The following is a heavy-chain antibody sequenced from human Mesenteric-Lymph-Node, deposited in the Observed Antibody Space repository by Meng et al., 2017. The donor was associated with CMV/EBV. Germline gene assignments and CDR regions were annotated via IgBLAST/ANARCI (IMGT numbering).Heavy chain of an antibody. D-gene: IGHD3-22*01. CDR3: ARVGHYYDSSGYYHPGAFDV. J-gene: IGHJ3*01. CDR2: ISSSSTI. Sequence: GESLKISCAASGFIFSDSYMNWVRQAPGKGLEWVSSISSSSTIYYADSVKGRFTISRDNAKNSLYLQMNSLRADDTAVYYCARVGHYYDSSGYYHPGAFDVWGQGTMVTVSS. V-gene: IGHV3-69-1*01. CDR1: GFIFSDSY.